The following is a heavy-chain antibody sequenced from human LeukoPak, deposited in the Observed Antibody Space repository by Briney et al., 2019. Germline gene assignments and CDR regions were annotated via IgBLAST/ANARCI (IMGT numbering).Heavy chain of an antibody. CDR3: ASAYCSSTSCYSVRFDP. Sequence: GASVKVSCKASGYTFTSYGIYWVRQAPGQGLEWMGWISVYNGNTNYAPKLQGRATMTTDTSTGTAYMELRSLRSDDTAVYYCASAYCSSTSCYSVRFDPWGQGTLVTVSS. CDR2: ISVYNGNT. V-gene: IGHV1-18*01. D-gene: IGHD2-2*01. J-gene: IGHJ5*02. CDR1: GYTFTSYG.